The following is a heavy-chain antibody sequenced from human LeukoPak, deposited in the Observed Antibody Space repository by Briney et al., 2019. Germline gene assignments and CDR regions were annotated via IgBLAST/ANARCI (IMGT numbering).Heavy chain of an antibody. D-gene: IGHD3-22*01. CDR1: GFTFSSYS. CDR2: ITSSSSTI. J-gene: IGHJ6*03. V-gene: IGHV3-48*01. Sequence: GGSLRLSCAASGFTFSSYSMNWVRQAPGKGLEWVSYITSSSSTIYYADSVKGRFTISRDNSKNTLYLQMYSLRAEDTAVYYCAKGSDDSTGYYYVTYYYYMDVWGKGTTVTVSS. CDR3: AKGSDDSTGYYYVTYYYYMDV.